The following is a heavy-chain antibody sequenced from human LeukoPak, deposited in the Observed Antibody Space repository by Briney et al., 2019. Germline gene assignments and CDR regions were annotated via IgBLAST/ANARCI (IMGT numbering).Heavy chain of an antibody. V-gene: IGHV1-69*13. CDR1: GGTFSSYA. CDR3: ARASSKFDYSNQSDY. J-gene: IGHJ4*02. CDR2: IIPIFGTA. Sequence: SVKVSCKASGGTFSSYAISWVRQAPGQGLEWMGGIIPIFGTANYAQKFQGRVTITADESTSTAYMELSSLRSEDTAVYYCARASSKFDYSNQSDYWGQGTLVTVSS. D-gene: IGHD4-11*01.